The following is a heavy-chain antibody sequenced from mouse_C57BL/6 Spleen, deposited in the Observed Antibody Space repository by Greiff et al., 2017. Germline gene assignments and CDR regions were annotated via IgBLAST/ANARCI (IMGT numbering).Heavy chain of an antibody. CDR2: IDPSDSYT. CDR3: AITVVNYFGY. D-gene: IGHD1-1*01. J-gene: IGHJ2*01. CDR1: GYTFTSYW. V-gene: IGHV1-69*01. Sequence: QVQLQQPGAELVMPGASVKLSCKASGYTFTSYWMHWVKQRPGQGLEWIGEIDPSDSYTNYNQKFKGKSTLTVDKSSSTAYMHLSSLTSEDSAVYYCAITVVNYFGYWGQGTTLTVSS.